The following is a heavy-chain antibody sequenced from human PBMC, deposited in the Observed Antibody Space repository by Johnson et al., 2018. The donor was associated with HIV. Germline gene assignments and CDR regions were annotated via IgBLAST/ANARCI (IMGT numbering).Heavy chain of an antibody. Sequence: VQLVESGGGLVQPGGSLRLSCAASGFTFSPYWMHWVRQAPGKGLVWVSRIISDGTSTSYADSVKGRFTISRDNAKNSLYLQMNSLRAEDTAFYYWAKDRGYCSSTSCLWDAFDIWGQGTMVTVSS. CDR1: GFTFSPYW. CDR3: AKDRGYCSSTSCLWDAFDI. CDR2: IISDGTST. V-gene: IGHV3-74*01. D-gene: IGHD2-2*01. J-gene: IGHJ3*02.